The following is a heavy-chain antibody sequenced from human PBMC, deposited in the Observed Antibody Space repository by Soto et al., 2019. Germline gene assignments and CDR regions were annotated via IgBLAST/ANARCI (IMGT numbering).Heavy chain of an antibody. CDR2: IIPIFGTA. CDR1: GGTFSSYA. CDR3: ARDRRCISTSCYPNWFDP. J-gene: IGHJ5*02. D-gene: IGHD2-2*01. V-gene: IGHV1-69*13. Sequence: ASVKVSCKASGGTFSSYAISWVRQAPGQGLEWMGGIIPIFGTANYAQKFQGRVTITADESTSTAYMELSSLRSEDTAVYYCARDRRCISTSCYPNWFDPWGQGTLVTVSS.